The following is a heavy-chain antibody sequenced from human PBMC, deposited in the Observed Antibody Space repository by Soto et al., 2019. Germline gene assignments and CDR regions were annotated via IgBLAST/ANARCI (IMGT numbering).Heavy chain of an antibody. CDR3: ARRFYSEGYYYYGMDV. CDR2: IDPSDSYT. J-gene: IGHJ6*02. D-gene: IGHD6-13*01. Sequence: GESLKISCKGSGYSFTSYWISWVRQMPGKGLDWMGRIDPSDSYTNYSPSFQGHVTISADKSISTAYLQWSSLKASDTAMYYCARRFYSEGYYYYGMDVWGQGTTVTVSS. V-gene: IGHV5-10-1*01. CDR1: GYSFTSYW.